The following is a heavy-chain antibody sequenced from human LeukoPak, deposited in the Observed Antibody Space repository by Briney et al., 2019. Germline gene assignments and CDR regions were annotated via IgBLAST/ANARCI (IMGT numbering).Heavy chain of an antibody. D-gene: IGHD6-19*01. J-gene: IGHJ4*02. CDR2: ISGSGGST. V-gene: IGHV3-23*01. CDR1: GFTFSSYA. Sequence: GGSLRLSCAASGFTFSSYAMSWVRQAPGKGLEWVSAISGSGGSTYYADSVKGRFTTSRDNSKNTLYLQMTSLRAEDTAVYYCAKVATLAVAGMFDSWGQGTLVTVSS. CDR3: AKVATLAVAGMFDS.